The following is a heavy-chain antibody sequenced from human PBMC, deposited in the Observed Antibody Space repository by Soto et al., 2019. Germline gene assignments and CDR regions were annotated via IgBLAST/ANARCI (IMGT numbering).Heavy chain of an antibody. V-gene: IGHV1-3*05. CDR1: GYTFSSYA. CDR2: INAGNGNT. D-gene: IGHD2-15*01. CDR3: VRNVSSWEY. J-gene: IGHJ4*02. Sequence: QVQLVQSGAEEKKPGASVKVSCKASGYTFSSYAMHWVRQAPGQRLEWMGWINAGNGNTKYLQKFQGRVTITRETFTSTDYMELIILIFEDTSVYYCVRNVSSWEYWGQGTFVTVSS.